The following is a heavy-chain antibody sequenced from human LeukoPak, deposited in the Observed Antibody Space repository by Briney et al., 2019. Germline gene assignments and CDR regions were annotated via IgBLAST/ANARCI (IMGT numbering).Heavy chain of an antibody. J-gene: IGHJ3*02. Sequence: GASVKVSCKASGYTFTGYFMHWVRQAPGQGLEWMGWINPNSGGTNYAQKFQGRVTITRNTSISTAYMELSSLRSEDTALYYCAREGYGDYASAFDIWGQGTMVTVSS. CDR3: AREGYGDYASAFDI. CDR1: GYTFTGYF. CDR2: INPNSGGT. V-gene: IGHV1-2*02. D-gene: IGHD4-17*01.